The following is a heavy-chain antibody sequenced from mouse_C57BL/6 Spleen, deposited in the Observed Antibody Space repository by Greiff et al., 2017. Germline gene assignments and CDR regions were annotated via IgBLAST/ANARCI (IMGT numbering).Heavy chain of an antibody. J-gene: IGHJ1*03. D-gene: IGHD2-4*01. CDR2: IRLKSDNYAT. Sequence: EVKVEESGGGLVQPGGSMKLSCVASGFTFSNYWMNWVRQSPEKGLEWVAQIRLKSDNYATHYAESVKGRFTISRDDSKSSVYLQMNNLRAEDTGIYYCTRVYYDYLYWYFDVWGTGTTVTVSS. CDR3: TRVYYDYLYWYFDV. CDR1: GFTFSNYW. V-gene: IGHV6-3*01.